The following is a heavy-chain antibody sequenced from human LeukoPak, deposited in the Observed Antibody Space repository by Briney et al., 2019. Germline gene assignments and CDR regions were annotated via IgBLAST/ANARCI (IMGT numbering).Heavy chain of an antibody. D-gene: IGHD5-24*01. J-gene: IGHJ4*02. CDR3: ARDTNGYQNY. CDR2: ISSSGSTI. CDR1: GFTFSSYE. V-gene: IGHV3-48*03. Sequence: PGGSLRLSCAASGFTFSSYEMNWVRQAPGKGLEWVSYISSSGSTIYYADSVKGRFTISRDNAKNSLYLQMNSLRAEDTAVYYCARDTNGYQNYWGQGTLVTVSS.